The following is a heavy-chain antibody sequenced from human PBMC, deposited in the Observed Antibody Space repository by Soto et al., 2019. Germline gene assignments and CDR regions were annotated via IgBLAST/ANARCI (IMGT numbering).Heavy chain of an antibody. CDR1: GFTFSSYW. CDR3: ARVSPQWPQRTIWYYGMDV. Sequence: PGGSLRLSCAASGFTFSSYWMSWVRQAPGKGLEWVANIKQDGSEKYYVDSVKGRFTISRDNAKNSLYLQMNSLRAGDTAVYYCARVSPQWPQRTIWYYGMDVWGQGTTVTVSS. D-gene: IGHD6-19*01. CDR2: IKQDGSEK. V-gene: IGHV3-7*01. J-gene: IGHJ6*02.